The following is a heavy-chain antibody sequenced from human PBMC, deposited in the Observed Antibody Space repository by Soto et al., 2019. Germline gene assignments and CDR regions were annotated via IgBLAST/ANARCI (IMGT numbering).Heavy chain of an antibody. D-gene: IGHD4-17*01. CDR3: AHAGDYDLLTFDH. CDR2: IYWDGDK. J-gene: IGHJ4*02. CDR1: GFSLNTTAVG. V-gene: IGHV2-5*02. Sequence: QITLKESGPTLVKPTQTLTLTCTFSGFSLNTTAVGVGWIRQPPGKALEWLALIYWDGDKRYSPSLKSRLAITKDTSKNQVVLKMTNMDPVDTATYFCAHAGDYDLLTFDHWGPGTLVTVSS.